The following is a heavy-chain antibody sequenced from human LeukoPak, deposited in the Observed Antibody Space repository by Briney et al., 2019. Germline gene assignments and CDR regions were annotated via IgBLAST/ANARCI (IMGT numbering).Heavy chain of an antibody. D-gene: IGHD7-27*01. J-gene: IGHJ4*02. CDR3: AKVLTGSQDY. Sequence: GGSLRLSCAASGFTFSSYAMSWVRQAPGKGLEWLSTIGGGGENTYYADSVRGRFTISRDNSKNTVYLQMKSLRAEDTAVYFCAKVLTGSQDYWGQGTLVTVSS. CDR1: GFTFSSYA. V-gene: IGHV3-23*01. CDR2: IGGGGENT.